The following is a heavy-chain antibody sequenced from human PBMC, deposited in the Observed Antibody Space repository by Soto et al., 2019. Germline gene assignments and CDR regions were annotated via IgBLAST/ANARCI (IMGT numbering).Heavy chain of an antibody. D-gene: IGHD3-3*01. V-gene: IGHV4-59*08. Sequence: SETLSLTCTVSGGSMTNYYWNWIRQTPGRGLEWIGLVYYTGSTTYNASLKSRVTISIDTSNDQFSLRLNSVTAADTAVYYCARLVAERIDFWSGSSSHLDSWGQGVQVTVSS. J-gene: IGHJ4*02. CDR1: GGSMTNYY. CDR2: VYYTGST. CDR3: ARLVAERIDFWSGSSSHLDS.